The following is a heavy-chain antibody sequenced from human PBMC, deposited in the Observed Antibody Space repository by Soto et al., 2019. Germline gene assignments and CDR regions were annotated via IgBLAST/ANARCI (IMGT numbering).Heavy chain of an antibody. D-gene: IGHD5-12*01. J-gene: IGHJ6*02. Sequence: SETLSLTCAVSGGSISSGGYSWSWILQPPGKGLEWIGYIYHSGSTYYNPSLKSRVTISVDRSKNQFSLKLSSVTAADTAVYYCARGAGWLQNYYYGMDVWGQGTTVTVSS. CDR1: GGSISSGGYS. CDR2: IYHSGST. V-gene: IGHV4-30-2*01. CDR3: ARGAGWLQNYYYGMDV.